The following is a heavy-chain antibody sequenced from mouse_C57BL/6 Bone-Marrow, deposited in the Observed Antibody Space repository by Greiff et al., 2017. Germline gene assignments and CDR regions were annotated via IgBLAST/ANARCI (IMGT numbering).Heavy chain of an antibody. CDR1: GYTFTSYG. J-gene: IGHJ3*01. D-gene: IGHD2-1*01. Sequence: VQLQQSGAELARPGASVKLSCKASGYTFTSYGISWVKQRTGQGLEWIGEIYPRSGNTYYNEKFKGKATLTADKSSSTAYMELRSLTAEDSAVYFCARSEGNYSFYAYWGQGTLVTVSA. CDR2: IYPRSGNT. CDR3: ARSEGNYSFYAY. V-gene: IGHV1-81*01.